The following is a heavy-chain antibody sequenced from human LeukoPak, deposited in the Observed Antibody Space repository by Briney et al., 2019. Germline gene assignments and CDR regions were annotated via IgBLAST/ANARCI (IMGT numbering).Heavy chain of an antibody. J-gene: IGHJ6*04. V-gene: IGHV3-30*04. CDR2: ISYDGSNK. CDR1: GFTFSSYA. CDR3: AKDRVAAAVDYYYYYGMDV. Sequence: GRSLRLSCAASGFTFSSYAMHWVRQAPGKGLEWVAVISYDGSNKYYADSVKGRFTISRDDSKNSLYLQMNSLRAEGTALYYCAKDRVAAAVDYYYYYGMDVWGKGTTVTVSS. D-gene: IGHD6-13*01.